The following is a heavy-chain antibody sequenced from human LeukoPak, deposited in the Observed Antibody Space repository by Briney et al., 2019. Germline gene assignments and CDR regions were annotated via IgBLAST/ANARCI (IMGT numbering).Heavy chain of an antibody. V-gene: IGHV4-34*01. CDR2: IHHSGSN. CDR3: ARGKAQRLYYYGMDV. Sequence: SETLSLTCAVYGGSFSGYYWSWIRHPPGKGLEWIGEIHHSGSNNYNPTLKSRFTISVDASKNQFSLKLSSVTAADTAVYYCARGKAQRLYYYGMDVWGKGTTVTVSS. J-gene: IGHJ6*04. CDR1: GGSFSGYY. D-gene: IGHD2-2*01.